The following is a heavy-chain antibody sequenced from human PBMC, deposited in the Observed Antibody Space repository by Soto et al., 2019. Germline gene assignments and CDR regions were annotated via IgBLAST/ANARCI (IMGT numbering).Heavy chain of an antibody. CDR1: GGSISSGSDY. Sequence: QVQLQESGPGLVEPSQTLSLTCTVSGGSISSGSDYWTWIRQYPGKGLEWIGYIYHSGMSYYNPSLKSRLTLSIDTSKSQCSRKRSSVTAADTAIDYGARGWYCRSNCAPGHRFDPWGQGTLVTVSS. D-gene: IGHD6-13*01. J-gene: IGHJ5*02. CDR2: IYHSGMS. CDR3: ARGWYCRSNCAPGHRFDP. V-gene: IGHV4-31*03.